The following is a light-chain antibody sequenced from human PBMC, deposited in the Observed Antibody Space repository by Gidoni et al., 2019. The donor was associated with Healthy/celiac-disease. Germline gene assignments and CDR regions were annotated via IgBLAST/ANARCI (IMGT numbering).Light chain of an antibody. Sequence: IVMTQSPATLAVSPGDIATLSCRASQRVSSNLAGYHQKPGQAPRLLIYGASTRATGIPARFSGSGSGTEFTLTISSLQSEDFAVYYCQQYNNWPRWTFGQGTKVEIK. CDR2: GAS. V-gene: IGKV3-15*01. CDR3: QQYNNWPRWT. J-gene: IGKJ1*01. CDR1: QRVSSN.